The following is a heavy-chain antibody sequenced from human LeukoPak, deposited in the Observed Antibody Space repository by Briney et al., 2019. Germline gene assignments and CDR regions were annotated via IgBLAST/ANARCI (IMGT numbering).Heavy chain of an antibody. CDR1: GGSFSVHF. CDR2: MSSSGIS. J-gene: IGHJ5*02. V-gene: IGHV4-4*07. D-gene: IGHD6-19*01. CDR3: AKGAGPPWFDP. Sequence: SETLSLTCAVSGGSFSVHFWSWIRQPAGKGLEWIGRMSSSGISTYSPSLKSRVTISIDTSRNQFSMNLNSVTAADTAVYYCAKGAGPPWFDPWGQGTLVTVSS.